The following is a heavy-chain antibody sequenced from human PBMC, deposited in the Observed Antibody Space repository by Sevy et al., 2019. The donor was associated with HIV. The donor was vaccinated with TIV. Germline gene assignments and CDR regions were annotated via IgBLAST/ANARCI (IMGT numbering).Heavy chain of an antibody. Sequence: GGSLRLSCAASGFTFSTYAMTWVRQAPGKGLEWVSVISLSGGDTYYANSVKGRFTISRDNSKNTLYLQMNSLKTEDTAVYYCTTDVVVVAATYYYYGMDVWGQGTTVTVSS. CDR2: ISLSGGDT. J-gene: IGHJ6*02. D-gene: IGHD2-15*01. V-gene: IGHV3-23*01. CDR3: TTDVVVVAATYYYYGMDV. CDR1: GFTFSTYA.